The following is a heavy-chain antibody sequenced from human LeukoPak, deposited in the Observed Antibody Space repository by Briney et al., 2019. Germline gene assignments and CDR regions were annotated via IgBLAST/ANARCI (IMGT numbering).Heavy chain of an antibody. J-gene: IGHJ3*02. Sequence: PSETLSLTCAVSDGSFSGYYWSWIRQPAGKGLEWIGHIYTSGSTNYNPSLKSRVTMSVDTSKNQFSLKLSSVTAADTAVYYCARSGYYDSSGYLKDDAFDIWGQGTMVTISS. CDR1: DGSFSGYY. CDR3: ARSGYYDSSGYLKDDAFDI. V-gene: IGHV4-4*07. CDR2: IYTSGST. D-gene: IGHD3-22*01.